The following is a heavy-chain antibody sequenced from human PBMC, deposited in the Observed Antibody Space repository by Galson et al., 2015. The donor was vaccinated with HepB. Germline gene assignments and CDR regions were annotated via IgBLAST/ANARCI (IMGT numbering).Heavy chain of an antibody. V-gene: IGHV4-59*08. Sequence: ETLSLTCTVSGSSISSYYWSWIRQPPGKGLEWIGYIYYSGSTNYNPSLKSRVTISVDTSKNQFSLKLSSVTAADTAVYYCARSPKGSCFDYWGQGTLVTVSS. D-gene: IGHD1-26*01. J-gene: IGHJ4*02. CDR3: ARSPKGSCFDY. CDR1: GSSISSYY. CDR2: IYYSGST.